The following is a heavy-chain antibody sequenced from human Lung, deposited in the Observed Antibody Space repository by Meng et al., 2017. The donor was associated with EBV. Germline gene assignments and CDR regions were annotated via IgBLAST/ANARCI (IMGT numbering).Heavy chain of an antibody. V-gene: IGHV1-18*01. CDR3: ARDPSNTSGRYAYFDY. Sequence: QLQLVQSGAEVKKPGASVRVSCKASGYTFTHHGISWIRQAPGQGLEWMGWISCYNGDTNYAQKLQGRVTMTTDTSTNTAYMDLRGLRSDDTAVYYCARDPSNTSGRYAYFDYWGQGTLVTVDS. D-gene: IGHD6-19*01. CDR2: ISCYNGDT. J-gene: IGHJ4*02. CDR1: GYTFTHHG.